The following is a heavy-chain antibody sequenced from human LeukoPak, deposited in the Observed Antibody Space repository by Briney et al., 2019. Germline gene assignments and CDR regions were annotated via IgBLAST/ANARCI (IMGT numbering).Heavy chain of an antibody. J-gene: IGHJ4*02. CDR3: ATGYSGYDGGIEF. CDR2: IYHSGST. CDR1: GYSISSGYY. V-gene: IGHV4-38-2*02. D-gene: IGHD5-12*01. Sequence: SETLSLTCTVSGYSISSGYYWGWIRQPPGKGLEWIGSIYHSGSTYYNPSLKSRVTISVDTSKNQFSLKLSSVTAADTAVYYCATGYSGYDGGIEFWGQGTLVSVSS.